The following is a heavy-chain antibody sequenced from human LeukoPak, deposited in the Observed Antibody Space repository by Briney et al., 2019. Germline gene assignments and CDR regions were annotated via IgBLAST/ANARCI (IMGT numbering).Heavy chain of an antibody. CDR3: ARGGTYYPCIDY. Sequence: ASVKVSCKASGYTFTSSYINWVRQAPGQRLEWMGWISAYNGRTNYAQKFQGRVTMATDSSTSTAYMDLTSLRSDDTAVYYCARGGTYYPCIDYWGQGTLVTVSS. CDR1: GYTFTSSY. V-gene: IGHV1-18*01. J-gene: IGHJ4*02. D-gene: IGHD1-26*01. CDR2: ISAYNGRT.